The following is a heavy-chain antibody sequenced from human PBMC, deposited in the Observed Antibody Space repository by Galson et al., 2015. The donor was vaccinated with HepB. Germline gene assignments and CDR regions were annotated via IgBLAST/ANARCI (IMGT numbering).Heavy chain of an antibody. J-gene: IGHJ4*02. V-gene: IGHV3-23*01. D-gene: IGHD2-15*01. CDR1: GFTFSSYA. Sequence: SLRLSCAASGFTFSSYAMSWVRQAPGKGLEWVSTISGSGGSTYYGDSVKGQFTISRDNSKNTLNLQMNSLRAEDTAVYYCAKHTLLQYFDYWGQGTLVTVSS. CDR3: AKHTLLQYFDY. CDR2: ISGSGGST.